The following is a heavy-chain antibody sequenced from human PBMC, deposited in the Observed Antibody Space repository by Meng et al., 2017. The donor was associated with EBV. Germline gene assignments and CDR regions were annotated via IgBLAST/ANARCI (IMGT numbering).Heavy chain of an antibody. V-gene: IGHV1-69*01. CDR1: GGPFRNYA. Sequence: QVQLVQSAAEVKKPGSSVKVSGKTSGGPFRNYACSWVRQAPGQGLEWLGGFLPTLGAPNYAQKFHGRVSITADESTSTHYMDLSSLRSEDTAVYYCASESGRGYTPDYWGQGTLVTVSS. D-gene: IGHD3-10*01. CDR2: FLPTLGAP. J-gene: IGHJ4*02. CDR3: ASESGRGYTPDY.